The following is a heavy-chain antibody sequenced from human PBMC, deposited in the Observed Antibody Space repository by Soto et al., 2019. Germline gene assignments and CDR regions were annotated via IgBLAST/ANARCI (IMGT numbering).Heavy chain of an antibody. CDR2: ISRSGGDT. CDR1: GFSFSTYA. Sequence: EVQLLESGGGLVQPGGSLRLSCAASGFSFSTYAMTWVRQAPGRGLEWVSSISRSGGDTYYADSVKGRFTLSRDNSKNTLYQQMNSLRVEDTALYYWAKAGYCGGVCYSGARLYWYFDLWGRGALATVSS. D-gene: IGHD2-21*02. CDR3: AKAGYCGGVCYSGARLYWYFDL. J-gene: IGHJ2*01. V-gene: IGHV3-23*01.